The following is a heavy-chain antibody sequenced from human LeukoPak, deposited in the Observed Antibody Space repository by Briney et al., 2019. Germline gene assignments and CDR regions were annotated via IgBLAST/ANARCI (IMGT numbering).Heavy chain of an antibody. J-gene: IGHJ5*02. CDR3: ARETYSSSTPRKNWFDP. D-gene: IGHD6-6*01. V-gene: IGHV1-69*04. CDR1: GGTFSSYA. Sequence: SVKVSCKASGGTFSSYAISWVRQAPGRGLEWMGRIIPILGIANYAQKFQGRVTITADKSTSTAYMELSSLRSEDTAVYYCARETYSSSTPRKNWFDPWGQGTLVTVSS. CDR2: IIPILGIA.